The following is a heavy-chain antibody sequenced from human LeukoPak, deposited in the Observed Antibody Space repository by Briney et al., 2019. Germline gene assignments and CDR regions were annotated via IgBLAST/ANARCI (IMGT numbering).Heavy chain of an antibody. V-gene: IGHV1-2*02. CDR2: INPNSGGT. Sequence: ASVKVSCKASGYTFTDYYMHWVRQAPGQGLEWMGWINPNSGGTNYAQKFQGRVTMTRDTSISTAYMGLSRLTSDDTAVYYCARGRVVETAMVDGDYWGQGTLVTVSS. CDR3: ARGRVVETAMVDGDY. D-gene: IGHD5-18*01. CDR1: GYTFTDYY. J-gene: IGHJ4*02.